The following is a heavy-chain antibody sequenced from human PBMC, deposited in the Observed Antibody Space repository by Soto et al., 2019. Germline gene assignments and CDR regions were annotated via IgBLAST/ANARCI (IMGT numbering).Heavy chain of an antibody. CDR1: GFRFSSYG. CDR2: ISDDGRNT. D-gene: IGHD3-22*01. V-gene: IGHV3-30*03. CDR3: ARTESPLKVITFFDA. J-gene: IGHJ4*02. Sequence: PGGSLRLSCEVSGFRFSSYGVHWVRQAPGKGLEWVALISDDGRNTFYPDSVKGRFTISRDNANDSVYLQMNSLRADDSAIYYCARTESPLKVITFFDAWGQGALVTVSS.